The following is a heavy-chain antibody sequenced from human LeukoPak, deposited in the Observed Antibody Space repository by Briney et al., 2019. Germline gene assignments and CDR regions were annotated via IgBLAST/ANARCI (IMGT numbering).Heavy chain of an antibody. CDR2: ISGSGGST. D-gene: IGHD5-24*01. J-gene: IGHJ4*02. Sequence: GGSLRLSCAASGFTFSNYAMSWVRQAPGKGLEWVSVISGSGGSTYYADSVKGRFTISRDNSKNTLYLQMNSLRAEDTAVYYCAADYASDMATAPFDYWGQGTLVTVSS. CDR1: GFTFSNYA. V-gene: IGHV3-23*01. CDR3: AADYASDMATAPFDY.